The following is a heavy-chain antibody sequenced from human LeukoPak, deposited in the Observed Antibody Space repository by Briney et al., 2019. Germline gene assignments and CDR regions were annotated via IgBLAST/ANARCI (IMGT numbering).Heavy chain of an antibody. D-gene: IGHD6-6*01. CDR3: ARGRITARHYFDY. Sequence: AETLSLTCAVSGGSFSGYYWSWIRQPPGKGLEWMWEIYHRGSTNYNASLKGRVTISIDTSKNTFSLKLNQLTAEDTAVDYCARGRITARHYFDYWGQGTLVTVSS. CDR1: GGSFSGYY. J-gene: IGHJ4*02. CDR2: IYHRGST. V-gene: IGHV4-34*01.